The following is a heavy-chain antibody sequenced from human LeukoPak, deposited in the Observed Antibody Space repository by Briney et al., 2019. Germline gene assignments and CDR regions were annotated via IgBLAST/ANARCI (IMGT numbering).Heavy chain of an antibody. Sequence: SETLSLTCTVSGGSISSYYWSWLRQPPGKGLEGMGYIYYSGSTNYNPSLKSRVTISVDTSKNQFSLKLSSVTAADTAVYYCASISLNFGEGFDYWGQGTLVTVSS. CDR2: IYYSGST. V-gene: IGHV4-59*01. J-gene: IGHJ4*02. D-gene: IGHD3-10*01. CDR1: GGSISSYY. CDR3: ASISLNFGEGFDY.